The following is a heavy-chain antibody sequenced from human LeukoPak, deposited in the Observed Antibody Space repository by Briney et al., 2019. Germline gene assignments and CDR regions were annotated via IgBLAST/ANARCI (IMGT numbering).Heavy chain of an antibody. Sequence: GGSLRLSCSASGFPLRNYGVHWVRQAPGRGLEWVAFIRYDGNNEYYADSVKGRFNISRDNSKNTLYLKMDSLRTEDTAVYYCAKNYYSDTSAYFRYAFDIWGQGTVVTVSS. D-gene: IGHD3-22*01. J-gene: IGHJ3*02. CDR3: AKNYYSDTSAYFRYAFDI. V-gene: IGHV3-30*02. CDR2: IRYDGNNE. CDR1: GFPLRNYG.